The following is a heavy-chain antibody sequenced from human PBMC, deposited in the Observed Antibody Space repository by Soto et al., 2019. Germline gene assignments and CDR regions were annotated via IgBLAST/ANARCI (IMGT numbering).Heavy chain of an antibody. CDR2: ISWNSGSI. Sequence: EVQLVESGGGLVQPGRSLRLSCAASGFTFDDYAMHWVRQAPGKGLEWVSGISWNSGSIGYADSVKGRFTISRDNAKNSLYLQMNSLRAEDTALYYCAKDTMVRGVIMGTGAFDIWGQGTMVTVSS. D-gene: IGHD3-10*01. V-gene: IGHV3-9*01. CDR1: GFTFDDYA. CDR3: AKDTMVRGVIMGTGAFDI. J-gene: IGHJ3*02.